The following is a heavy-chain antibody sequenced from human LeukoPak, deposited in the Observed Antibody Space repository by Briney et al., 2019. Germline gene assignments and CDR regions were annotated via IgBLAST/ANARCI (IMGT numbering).Heavy chain of an antibody. V-gene: IGHV3-9*01. CDR2: ISWNSGSI. Sequence: GGSLRLSCAASGFTFDDYAMHWVRQAPGKGLEWVSGISWNSGSIGYADSVKGRFTISRDNAKNSLYLQMSSLRAEDTALYYCAKDGRTRYFDWLDYWGQGTLVTVSS. CDR1: GFTFDDYA. CDR3: AKDGRTRYFDWLDY. J-gene: IGHJ4*02. D-gene: IGHD3-9*01.